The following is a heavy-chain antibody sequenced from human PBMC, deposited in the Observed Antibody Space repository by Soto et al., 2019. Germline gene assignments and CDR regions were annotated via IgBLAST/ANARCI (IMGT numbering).Heavy chain of an antibody. V-gene: IGHV4-4*07. J-gene: IGHJ3*02. D-gene: IGHD3-10*01. CDR3: ARGADLLWFGEVRAGACDI. Sequence: LSQHCSVCMGSISRCYGSWIRQPSVKVLGWIGRIYTSGSTNYNPSLKSRVTMSVDTSKNQFSLKLSSVTAADTAVYYCARGADLLWFGEVRAGACDIWGQGTMVTVSS. CDR1: MGSISRCY. CDR2: IYTSGST.